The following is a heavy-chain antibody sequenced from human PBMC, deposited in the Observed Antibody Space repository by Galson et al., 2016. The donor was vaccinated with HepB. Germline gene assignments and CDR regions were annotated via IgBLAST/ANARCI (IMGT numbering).Heavy chain of an antibody. CDR3: ARENAHTTFGVITGRGWFDH. D-gene: IGHD3-3*01. CDR1: GGSISSSSYY. Sequence: ETLSLTCIVSGGSISSSSYYWGWVRQPPGKGLGWIGSIYYSGTTYYSPSLKSRVTISVDTSKNQFSLKLNSVTAADTAVYYCARENAHTTFGVITGRGWFDHWGQGTLVTVSS. CDR2: IYYSGTT. V-gene: IGHV4-39*07. J-gene: IGHJ5*02.